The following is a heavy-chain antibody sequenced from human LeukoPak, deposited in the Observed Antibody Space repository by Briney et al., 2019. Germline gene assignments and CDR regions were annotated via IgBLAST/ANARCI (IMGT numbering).Heavy chain of an antibody. CDR1: GFTVSSNY. D-gene: IGHD6-13*01. CDR3: AASIVAAGTIDY. Sequence: GGSLRLSCVASGFTVSSNYMSWVRQAPGKGLEWVSVIYSGGSTYYADSVKGRFTISRDNSKNTLYLQMNSLRAEDTAVYYCAASIVAAGTIDYWGQGTLVTVSS. CDR2: IYSGGST. V-gene: IGHV3-66*01. J-gene: IGHJ4*02.